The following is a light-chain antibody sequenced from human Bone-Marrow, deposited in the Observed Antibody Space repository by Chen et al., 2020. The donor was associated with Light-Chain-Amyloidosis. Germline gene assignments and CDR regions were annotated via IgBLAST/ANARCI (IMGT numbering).Light chain of an antibody. CDR1: NIGSTS. CDR2: EDS. J-gene: IGLJ3*02. Sequence: SYVLTQPSSVSVAPGQTATIACGGNNIGSTSVHWYQQTPGQAPLLVVYEDSDRPSGIPERLSGSNSGNTAALTISRVEAGDEADYYCQVWDRSSDRSVFGGGTKLTVL. V-gene: IGLV3-21*02. CDR3: QVWDRSSDRSV.